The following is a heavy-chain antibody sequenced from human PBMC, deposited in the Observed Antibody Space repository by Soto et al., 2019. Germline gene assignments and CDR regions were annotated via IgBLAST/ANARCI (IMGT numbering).Heavy chain of an antibody. CDR3: ARRGGTFGDYRAYYFDY. CDR2: IYWNDEN. J-gene: IGHJ4*02. CDR1: GFSLSTTAVG. Sequence: ESGPTLVNPTQTLTLTCTFSGFSLSTTAVGVGWIRQPPGKALEWLALIYWNDENRYSPSLKSRLTITKDTSKNQVVLTMTNMDPVDTATYYCARRGGTFGDYRAYYFDYWGQGTLVTVSS. V-gene: IGHV2-5*01. D-gene: IGHD4-17*01.